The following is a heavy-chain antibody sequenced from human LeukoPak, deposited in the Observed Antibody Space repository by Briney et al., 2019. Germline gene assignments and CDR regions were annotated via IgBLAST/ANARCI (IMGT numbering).Heavy chain of an antibody. CDR3: ARGHFRPDNWFDP. CDR2: V. J-gene: IGHJ5*02. D-gene: IGHD3-3*02. Sequence: VNYAQKFQGRVTITTDESTSTAYMELSSLRSEDTAVYYCARGHFRPDNWFDPWGQGTLVTVSS. V-gene: IGHV1-69*05.